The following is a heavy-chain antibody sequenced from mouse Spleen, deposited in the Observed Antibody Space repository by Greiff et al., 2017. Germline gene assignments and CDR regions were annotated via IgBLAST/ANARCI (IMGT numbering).Heavy chain of an antibody. Sequence: VQLVESGAELVKPGASVKISCKASGYAFSSYWMNWVKQRPGKGLEWIGQIYPGDGDTNYNGKFKGKATLTADKSSSTAYMQLSSLTSEDSAVYFCAREGVRRPYFDYWGQGTTLTVSS. CDR1: GYAFSSYW. V-gene: IGHV1-80*01. D-gene: IGHD2-14*01. CDR2: IYPGDGDT. J-gene: IGHJ2*01. CDR3: AREGVRRPYFDY.